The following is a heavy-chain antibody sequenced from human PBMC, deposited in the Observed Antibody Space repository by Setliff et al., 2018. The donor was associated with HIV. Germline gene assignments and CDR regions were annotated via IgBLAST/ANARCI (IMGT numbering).Heavy chain of an antibody. J-gene: IGHJ6*03. V-gene: IGHV4-61*02. CDR2: VYSNGDT. CDR1: GDSISRGPYY. Sequence: SLTCTVSGDSISRGPYYWSWIRQSAGRGLEWIGRVYSNGDTNYNPSLKSRVTMSVDTSKNQFFLNLTSVTAADAAVYYCARAEDTAMDDYYYMDVWGRGTTVTVSS. CDR3: ARAEDTAMDDYYYMDV. D-gene: IGHD5-18*01.